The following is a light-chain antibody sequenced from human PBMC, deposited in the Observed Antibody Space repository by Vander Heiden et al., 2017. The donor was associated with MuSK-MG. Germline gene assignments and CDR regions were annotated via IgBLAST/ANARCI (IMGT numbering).Light chain of an antibody. V-gene: IGKV1-12*01. CDR2: AAS. CDR3: QQDKSFPLT. J-gene: IGKJ4*02. CDR1: QDISNG. Sequence: DIQMTQSPSSVSASVGDRVTITCRASQDISNGLAWYQQTPGKAPKLLIYAASSLQSGVPGRFSGSGSGTDFTFTISSLQPEDFASYYCQQDKSFPLTFGEGTTVEIK.